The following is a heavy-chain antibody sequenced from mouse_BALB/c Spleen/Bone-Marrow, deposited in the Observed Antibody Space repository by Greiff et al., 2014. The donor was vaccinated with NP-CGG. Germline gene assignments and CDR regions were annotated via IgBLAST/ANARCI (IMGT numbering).Heavy chain of an antibody. CDR3: ARRADSSGYVDAMDY. Sequence: VQLQQSGAELVRPGVSVKISCKGSGYTFTDYAMHWVKQSHAKSLEWIGVISTYYGDASYNQKFKGKATMTVDKSSSTAYMELARLTSEDSAIYYCARRADSSGYVDAMDYWGQGTSVTVS. J-gene: IGHJ4*01. CDR2: ISTYYGDA. D-gene: IGHD3-2*01. V-gene: IGHV1S137*01. CDR1: GYTFTDYA.